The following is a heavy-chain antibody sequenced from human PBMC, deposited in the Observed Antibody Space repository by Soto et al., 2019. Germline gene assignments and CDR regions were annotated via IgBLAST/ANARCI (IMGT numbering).Heavy chain of an antibody. V-gene: IGHV4-34*01. CDR1: GGSFSGYY. CDR3: ARDKFPAMVRGVNVGFQH. J-gene: IGHJ1*01. CDR2: INHSGST. Sequence: QVQLQQWGAGLLKLSETLSLTCAVYGGSFSGYYWSWIRQPPGKGLEWIGEINHSGSTNYNPSLKSRVTISVDTSKNQFSLKLSSVTAADTAVYYCARDKFPAMVRGVNVGFQHWGQGTLVTVSS. D-gene: IGHD3-10*01.